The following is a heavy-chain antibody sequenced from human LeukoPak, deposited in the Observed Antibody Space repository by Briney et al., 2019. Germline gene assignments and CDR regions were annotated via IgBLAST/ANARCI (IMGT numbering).Heavy chain of an antibody. Sequence: SETLSLTCTVSGGSISSYYWSWIRQPPGKGLKWIGYIYYSGSTNYNPSLKSRVTISVDTSKNQFSLKLSSVTAADTAVYYCARGYLYCSSTSCPRRWFDPWGQGTLVTVSS. CDR1: GGSISSYY. CDR3: ARGYLYCSSTSCPRRWFDP. J-gene: IGHJ5*02. D-gene: IGHD2-2*01. V-gene: IGHV4-59*01. CDR2: IYYSGST.